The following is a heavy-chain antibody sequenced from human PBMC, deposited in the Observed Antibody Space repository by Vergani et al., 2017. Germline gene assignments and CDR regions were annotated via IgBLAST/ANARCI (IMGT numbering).Heavy chain of an antibody. Sequence: QVQLVQSGAEVKKPGASVKVSCKASGYTFTGYYMHWVRQAPGQGLEWMGWINPNSGGTNYAQKFQGRVTMTRDTSISTAYMELSRLRSDDTAVYYCARWYYDYVWGSYRYPPYYFDYWGQGTLVTVSS. CDR3: ARWYYDYVWGSYRYPPYYFDY. J-gene: IGHJ4*02. CDR1: GYTFTGYY. V-gene: IGHV1-2*02. CDR2: INPNSGGT. D-gene: IGHD3-16*02.